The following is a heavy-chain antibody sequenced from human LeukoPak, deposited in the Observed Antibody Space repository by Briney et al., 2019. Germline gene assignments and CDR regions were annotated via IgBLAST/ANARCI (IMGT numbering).Heavy chain of an antibody. J-gene: IGHJ3*02. Sequence: SQTLSLTCTVSGGSISSGSYYWDWVRQHTGQGLEWIGYIHYSGYTYFNPSLRSRVILSLDTSQNQFSLKLNSVTAADTAVYYCATRFGGWADAFDIWGPGTMVTVSS. CDR1: GGSISSGSYY. V-gene: IGHV4-31*03. CDR3: ATRFGGWADAFDI. CDR2: IHYSGYT. D-gene: IGHD3-16*01.